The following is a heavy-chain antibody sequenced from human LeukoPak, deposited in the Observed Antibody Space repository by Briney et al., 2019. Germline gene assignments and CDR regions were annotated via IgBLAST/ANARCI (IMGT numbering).Heavy chain of an antibody. D-gene: IGHD3-10*01. V-gene: IGHV4-38-2*02. CDR2: IYHSGST. CDR3: ARAYTGDYYGSGSYYNVRRKDGSFDY. CDR1: GYSISSGYY. Sequence: PAETLSLTCTVSGYSISSGYYWGWIRAPPGKGLEWIGSIYHSGSTYYNPSLKSRFTISVDTSKNQFSLKLNSVTAADTAVYYCARAYTGDYYGSGSYYNVRRKDGSFDYWGQGSLVTVSS. J-gene: IGHJ4*02.